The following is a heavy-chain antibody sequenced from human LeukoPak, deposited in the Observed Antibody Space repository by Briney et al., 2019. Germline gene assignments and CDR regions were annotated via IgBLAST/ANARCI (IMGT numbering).Heavy chain of an antibody. Sequence: SETLSLTCTVSGGSISSYYWSWIRQPPGKGLEWIGSIYYSGSTYYNPSLKSRVTISVDTSKNQFSLKLSSVTAADTAVYYCARGNSYYYYMDVWGKGTTVTVSS. CDR2: IYYSGST. CDR3: ARGNSYYYYMDV. V-gene: IGHV4-59*12. CDR1: GGSISSYY. J-gene: IGHJ6*03.